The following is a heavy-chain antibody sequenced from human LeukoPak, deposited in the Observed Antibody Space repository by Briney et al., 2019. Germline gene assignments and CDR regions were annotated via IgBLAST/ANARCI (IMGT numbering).Heavy chain of an antibody. CDR1: GFTFSSYG. CDR3: AKDDAWLQYND. D-gene: IGHD5-24*01. Sequence: GGSLRLSCAASGFTFSSYGMHWVRQAPGEGLEWVSGISPSGDIKYYVDSVKGRFTVSRDNSKNTLYLQINSLRDEDTAVYYCAKDDAWLQYNDWGQGTLVTVSS. J-gene: IGHJ4*02. CDR2: ISPSGDIK. V-gene: IGHV3-23*01.